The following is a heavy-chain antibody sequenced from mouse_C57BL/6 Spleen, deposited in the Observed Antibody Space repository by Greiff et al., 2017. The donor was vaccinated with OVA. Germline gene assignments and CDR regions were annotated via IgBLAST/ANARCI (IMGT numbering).Heavy chain of an antibody. CDR3: ARGDGYDVFAWFAY. J-gene: IGHJ3*01. V-gene: IGHV1-81*01. CDR1: GYTFTSYG. CDR2: IYPRSGNT. Sequence: QVQLKESGAELARPGASVKLSCKASGYTFTSYGISWVKQRTGQGLEWIGEIYPRSGNTYYNEKFKGKATLTADKSSSTAYMELRSLTSEDSAVYFCARGDGYDVFAWFAYWGQGTLVTVSA. D-gene: IGHD2-2*01.